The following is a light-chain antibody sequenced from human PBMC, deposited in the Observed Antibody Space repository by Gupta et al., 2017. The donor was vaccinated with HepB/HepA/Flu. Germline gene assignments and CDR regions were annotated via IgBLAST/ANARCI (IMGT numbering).Light chain of an antibody. CDR1: QSILYSSNNKNY. Sequence: DIVTTQSPDSLAVSLGERATINCKSSQSILYSSNNKNYLAWYQQRPGQPPKLLIYWASTRESGVPDRISGSGSGTDFTLTISSLQAEDVAVYYCQQDDSTPITFGQGTRLEIK. CDR2: WAS. V-gene: IGKV4-1*01. J-gene: IGKJ5*01. CDR3: QQDDSTPIT.